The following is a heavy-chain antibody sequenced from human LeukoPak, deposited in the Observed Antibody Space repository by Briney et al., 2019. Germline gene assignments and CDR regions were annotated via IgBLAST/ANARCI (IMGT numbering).Heavy chain of an antibody. Sequence: PGGSLRLSCAASGFTFSSYAMSWVRQAPGKGLEWVSAISGSGGSTYYADSVKGRFTISRDNSKNTLYLQMNSLRAGDTAVYYCAKGHLLWGLYYFDYWGQGTLVTVSS. CDR3: AKGHLLWGLYYFDY. J-gene: IGHJ4*02. D-gene: IGHD2-21*01. V-gene: IGHV3-23*01. CDR2: ISGSGGST. CDR1: GFTFSSYA.